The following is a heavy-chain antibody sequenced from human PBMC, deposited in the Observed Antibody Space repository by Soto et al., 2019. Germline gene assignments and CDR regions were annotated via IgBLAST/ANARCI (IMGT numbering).Heavy chain of an antibody. CDR3: AGSGWYATYNWFDP. Sequence: SVKVSCKASGGTFSSYAISWVRQAPGQGLEWMGGISPIFGTANYAQKFQGRVTITADESTSTAYMELSSLRSEDTAVYYCAGSGWYATYNWFDPWGQGTLVTVSS. CDR1: GGTFSSYA. J-gene: IGHJ5*02. V-gene: IGHV1-69*13. D-gene: IGHD6-19*01. CDR2: ISPIFGTA.